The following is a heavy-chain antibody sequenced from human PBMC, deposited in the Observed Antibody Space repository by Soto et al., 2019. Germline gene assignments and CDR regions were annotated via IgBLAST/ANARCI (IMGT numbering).Heavy chain of an antibody. Sequence: QVQLQQWGAGLLKPSETLSLTCAVYGGSFSGYYWSWIRQPPGKGLEWIGEINHSGSTNYNPSLNSRVPITVDTSKIQFSLKLSFVTAANTAVYYCASTTDYDSLTVYLDAFDILGQGTMVTVSS. J-gene: IGHJ3*02. CDR2: INHSGST. CDR3: ASTTDYDSLTVYLDAFDI. CDR1: GGSFSGYY. D-gene: IGHD3-9*01. V-gene: IGHV4-34*01.